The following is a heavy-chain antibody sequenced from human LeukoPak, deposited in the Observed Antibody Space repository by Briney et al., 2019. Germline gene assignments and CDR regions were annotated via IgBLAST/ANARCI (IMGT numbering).Heavy chain of an antibody. J-gene: IGHJ3*02. V-gene: IGHV3-30*18. D-gene: IGHD3-16*01. CDR1: GFTFSTYT. CDR2: ISYDGSNK. Sequence: GGSLRLSCAASGFTFSTYTMNWVRQAPGKGLEWVAVISYDGSNKYYADSVKGRFTISRDNSKNTLYLQMNSLRAEDTAVYYCAKDLPPVPFGPWAFDIWGQGTMVTVSS. CDR3: AKDLPPVPFGPWAFDI.